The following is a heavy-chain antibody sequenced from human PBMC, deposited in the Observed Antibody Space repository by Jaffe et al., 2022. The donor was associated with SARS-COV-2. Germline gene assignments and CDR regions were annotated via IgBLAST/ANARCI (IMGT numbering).Heavy chain of an antibody. V-gene: IGHV4-34*01. D-gene: IGHD2-2*01. CDR2: INHSGST. CDR3: ARRGIVVVPAAMRPSRAGPMDV. J-gene: IGHJ6*04. Sequence: QVQLQQWGAGLLKPSETLSLTCAVYGGSFSGYYWSWIRQPPGKGLEWIGEINHSGSTNYNPSLKSRVTISVDTSKNQFSLKLSSVTAADTAVYYCARRGIVVVPAAMRPSRAGPMDVWGKGTTVTVSS. CDR1: GGSFSGYY.